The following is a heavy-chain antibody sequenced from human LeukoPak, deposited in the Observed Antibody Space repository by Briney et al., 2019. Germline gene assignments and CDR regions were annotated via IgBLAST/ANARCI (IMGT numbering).Heavy chain of an antibody. CDR3: ARGTALGDFWSGYLTYFDY. D-gene: IGHD3-3*01. J-gene: IGHJ4*02. CDR1: GYTFPGYY. CDR2: ITPNSGGT. Sequence: GASVKVSCKASGYTFPGYYMHWVRQAPGQGLEWMGWITPNSGGTNYAQQFQSRVTMTRDTSISTAYMELSRLKSDDTAVYYCARGTALGDFWSGYLTYFDYWGQGTLVTVSS. V-gene: IGHV1-2*02.